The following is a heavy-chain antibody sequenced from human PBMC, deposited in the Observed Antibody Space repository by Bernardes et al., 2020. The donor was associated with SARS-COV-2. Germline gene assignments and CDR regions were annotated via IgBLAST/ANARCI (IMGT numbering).Heavy chain of an antibody. V-gene: IGHV1-18*01. CDR1: GYTVTSYG. J-gene: IGHJ3*02. Sequence: ASVKVSCKASGYTVTSYGISWVRQAPGQGREWMGWISAYNGNTNYAQKLQGRVTMTTDTSTSTAYMELRSLSSDDTAVYYCARDSGSYYIPDAFDIWGQGTMVTVSS. D-gene: IGHD1-26*01. CDR3: ARDSGSYYIPDAFDI. CDR2: ISAYNGNT.